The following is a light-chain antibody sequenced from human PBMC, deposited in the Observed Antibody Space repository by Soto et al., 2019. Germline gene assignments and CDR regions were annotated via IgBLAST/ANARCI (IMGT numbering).Light chain of an antibody. V-gene: IGKV3-20*01. CDR2: GAS. CDR1: QSVTSSH. Sequence: EIVLTQTPGXLSLSPGERATXSXRASQSVTSSHLAWYQQKPGQAPRLLIYGASTRATGIPDRFSGSGSDTDFSLTIRRLDPEDFAMYYCLLYFSPDRYTFGPGTKVQIK. J-gene: IGKJ2*01. CDR3: LLYFSPDRYT.